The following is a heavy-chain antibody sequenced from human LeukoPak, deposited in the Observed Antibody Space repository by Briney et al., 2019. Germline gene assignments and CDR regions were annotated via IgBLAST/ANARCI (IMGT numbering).Heavy chain of an antibody. J-gene: IGHJ4*02. CDR3: AKGVTYYYGSGSYYFDY. D-gene: IGHD3-10*01. V-gene: IGHV3-23*01. CDR2: ISGSGGGT. CDR1: GFTFSSYG. Sequence: GGSLRLSCAASGFTFSSYGMHWVRQAPGKGLEWVSAISGSGGGTYYADSVKGRFTISRDNSKNTLYLQMNSLRAEDTAVYYCAKGVTYYYGSGSYYFDYWGQGTLVTVSS.